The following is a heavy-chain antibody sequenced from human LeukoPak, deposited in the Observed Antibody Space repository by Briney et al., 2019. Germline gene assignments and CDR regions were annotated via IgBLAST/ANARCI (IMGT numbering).Heavy chain of an antibody. V-gene: IGHV4-59*12. CDR3: ARGPVGEVRGENWFDP. D-gene: IGHD3-10*01. J-gene: IGHJ5*02. CDR1: GGSINSYY. CDR2: IYYSGST. Sequence: SETLSLTCTVSGGSINSYYWSWIRQPPGKGLEWIGYIYYSGSTYYNPSLKSRVTISVDTSKNQFSLKLSSVTAADTAVYYCARGPVGEVRGENWFDPWGQGTLVTVSS.